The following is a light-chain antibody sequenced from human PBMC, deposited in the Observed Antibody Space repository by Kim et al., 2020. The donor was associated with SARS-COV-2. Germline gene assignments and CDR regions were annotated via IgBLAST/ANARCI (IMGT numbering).Light chain of an antibody. V-gene: IGLV2-11*01. CDR1: SSDVGDYNY. CDR2: DVN. J-gene: IGLJ1*01. CDR3: CSYAGIYNFV. Sequence: QSALTQPRSVSGSPGQSVAISCTGTSSDVGDYNYVSWYQQHPGKAPKLVIYDVNKRPSGVPDRFSGSKSDNTASLTISGLQPDDEADYYCCSYAGIYNFVFGTGTKVTVL.